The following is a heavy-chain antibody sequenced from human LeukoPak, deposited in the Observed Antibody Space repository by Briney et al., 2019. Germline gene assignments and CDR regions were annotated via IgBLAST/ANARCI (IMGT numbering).Heavy chain of an antibody. J-gene: IGHJ6*02. V-gene: IGHV3-30*19. Sequence: GGSLRLSCAASGFTFSSYGMHWVRQAPGKGLEWVAVISYDGSNKYYADSVKGRFTISRDNSKNTLYLQMNSLRAEDTAVYYCARTGRTAVTTDENYGMDVWGQGTTVTVSS. CDR1: GFTFSSYG. D-gene: IGHD4-17*01. CDR2: ISYDGSNK. CDR3: ARTGRTAVTTDENYGMDV.